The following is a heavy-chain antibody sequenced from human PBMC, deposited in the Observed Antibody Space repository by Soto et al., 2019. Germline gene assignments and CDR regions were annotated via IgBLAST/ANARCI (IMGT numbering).Heavy chain of an antibody. J-gene: IGHJ5*02. V-gene: IGHV4-31*03. Sequence: QVQLQESGPGLVKPSQTLSLTCTVSGVSISSGGYYWNWSRQHPGKGLEWIGYIYCIGGTYYNPSLKSRVTVSLDTSKNQFSLKLSSVTAADTAVYYCARSVFPWGQGTLVTVSS. CDR3: ARSVFP. CDR2: IYCIGGT. CDR1: GVSISSGGYY.